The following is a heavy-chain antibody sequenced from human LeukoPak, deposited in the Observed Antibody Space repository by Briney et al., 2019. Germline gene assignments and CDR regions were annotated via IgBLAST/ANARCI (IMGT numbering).Heavy chain of an antibody. CDR1: GGSFSSYA. V-gene: IGHV1-69*04. D-gene: IGHD4-17*01. CDR2: IIPILGIA. CDR3: ARETTVTTLKDY. J-gene: IGHJ4*02. Sequence: ASVKVSCKASGGSFSSYAISWVRQAPGQGLEWMGRIIPILGIANYAQKFQGRVTITADKSTSTAYMELSSLRSEDTAVYYCARETTVTTLKDYWGQGTLVTVSS.